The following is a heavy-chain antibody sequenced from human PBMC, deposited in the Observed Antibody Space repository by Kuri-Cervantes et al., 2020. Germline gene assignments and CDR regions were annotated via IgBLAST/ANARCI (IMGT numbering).Heavy chain of an antibody. J-gene: IGHJ4*02. CDR2: IYWDDDK. CDR3: ARIPMSIAARYFDY. CDR1: GFSLSTSGVG. V-gene: IGHV2-5*02. Sequence: SGTTLVKPTQTLTLTCTFSGFSLSTSGVGVGWIRQPPGKALEWLALIYWDDDKRYSPSLKSRLTITKDASRSQVVLTMSNMDPVDTATYYCARIPMSIAARYFDYWGQGTLVTVSS. D-gene: IGHD6-6*01.